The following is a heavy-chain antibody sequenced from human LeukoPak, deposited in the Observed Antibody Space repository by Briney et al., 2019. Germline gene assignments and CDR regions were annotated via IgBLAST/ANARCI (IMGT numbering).Heavy chain of an antibody. Sequence: PGESLRLSCAASGFNFNSYMGWVRQAPVDGLEWVAIINRDETDIYYVDSVKGRFTISRDNAKSSLFLEMNSLRVEDTGVYYCARGDGRGRSDGATWGPGTLVTVSS. CDR1: GFNFNSY. CDR3: ARGDGRGRSDGAT. CDR2: INRDETDI. D-gene: IGHD6-19*01. J-gene: IGHJ1*01. V-gene: IGHV3-7*01.